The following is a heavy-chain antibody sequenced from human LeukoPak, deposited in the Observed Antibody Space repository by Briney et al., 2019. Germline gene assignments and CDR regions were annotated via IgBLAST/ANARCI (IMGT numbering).Heavy chain of an antibody. D-gene: IGHD3-10*01. J-gene: IGHJ4*02. CDR1: DGSISLYY. V-gene: IGHV4-59*08. Sequence: PSETLSLTCTVSDGSISLYYWSWIRQPPGKGLEWIGYIYYSGSTIYNPALESRVTMSVDRSRNQFSLRLTSVHAADKAVYYCARRDFYGAGSHYDNWGQGTLVAVSS. CDR3: ARRDFYGAGSHYDN. CDR2: IYYSGST.